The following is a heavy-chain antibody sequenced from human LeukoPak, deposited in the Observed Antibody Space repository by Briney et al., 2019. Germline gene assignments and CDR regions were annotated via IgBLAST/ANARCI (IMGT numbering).Heavy chain of an antibody. J-gene: IGHJ4*02. D-gene: IGHD3-10*01. CDR3: ARGGVREIQKIGY. V-gene: IGHV1-8*01. Sequence: ASVKVSCKASGYTFTSYDINWVRQATGQGLEWMGWTNPDSGNTGFAQKFQGRITMTRNTSIGTAYMELSSLRSEDTAVYYCARGGVREIQKIGYWGQGTLVTVSS. CDR1: GYTFTSYD. CDR2: TNPDSGNT.